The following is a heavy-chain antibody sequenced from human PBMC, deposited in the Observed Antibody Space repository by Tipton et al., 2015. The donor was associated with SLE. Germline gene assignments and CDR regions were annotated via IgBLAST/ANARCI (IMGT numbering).Heavy chain of an antibody. D-gene: IGHD5-24*01. Sequence: VQLVQSGGGLIQPGGSLRLSCAASGFTFSSYAMSWVRQAPGKGLEWVSTISGSGGSKYYADSVKGRFTISRDNSKNTLYLQMNSLRAEDTAVYYCAKVGEDGRGSFDIWGQGTMVTVSS. CDR2: ISGSGGSK. V-gene: IGHV3-23*04. J-gene: IGHJ3*02. CDR1: GFTFSSYA. CDR3: AKVGEDGRGSFDI.